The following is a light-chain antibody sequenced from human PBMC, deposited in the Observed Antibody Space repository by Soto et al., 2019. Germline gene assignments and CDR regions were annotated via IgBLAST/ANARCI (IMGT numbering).Light chain of an antibody. V-gene: IGKV1-33*01. CDR2: DAS. Sequence: DIQMTQSPSSLSASVGNRVTITCQSSHDIATYLNWYQQKPGKAPNLLTYDASNLETGVPSRFSGSGSGTHFTFTISKLQPEDIATYYCQQYDNLPPTWTFGQGTTGDIK. CDR1: HDIATY. J-gene: IGKJ1*01. CDR3: QQYDNLPPTWT.